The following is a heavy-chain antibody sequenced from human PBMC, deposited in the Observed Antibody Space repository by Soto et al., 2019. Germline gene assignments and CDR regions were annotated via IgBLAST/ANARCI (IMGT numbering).Heavy chain of an antibody. Sequence: SETLSLTCTVSGGSISSGGYYWSWIRQHPGKGLEWIGYIYYSGSTYYNPSLKSRVTISVDTSKNQFSLKLSSVTAADTAVYYCARDHYYDSSGYLDYWGQGTLVTVS. V-gene: IGHV4-31*03. D-gene: IGHD3-22*01. CDR1: GGSISSGGYY. J-gene: IGHJ4*02. CDR2: IYYSGST. CDR3: ARDHYYDSSGYLDY.